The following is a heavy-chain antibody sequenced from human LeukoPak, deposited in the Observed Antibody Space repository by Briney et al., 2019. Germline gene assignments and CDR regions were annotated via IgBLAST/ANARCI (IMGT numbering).Heavy chain of an antibody. Sequence: SETLSLTCAVYGGSFSGYYWSWIRQPPGKGLEWIGEINHSGSTNYNPSLKSRVTISVDTSKNQFSLKLGSVTAADTAVYYCARDGKPRYYYYYMDVWGKGTTVTVSS. CDR2: INHSGST. J-gene: IGHJ6*03. CDR3: ARDGKPRYYYYYMDV. D-gene: IGHD1-14*01. CDR1: GGSFSGYY. V-gene: IGHV4-34*01.